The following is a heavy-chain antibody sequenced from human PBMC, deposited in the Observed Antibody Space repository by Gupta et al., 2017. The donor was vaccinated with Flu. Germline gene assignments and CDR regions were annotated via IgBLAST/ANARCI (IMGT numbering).Heavy chain of an antibody. CDR3: ATVASGC. D-gene: IGHD1-1*01. Sequence: EMQLLESGGDLVQPGGSLRLSSAAAGLTFSSSYLQWVRQPPGKGLMWVSRINPDGSSTTYAESVKGRFTLSRDNAKNTLYRQMNSLGDDDTSVYYCATVASGCWGQGTLVTVSS. J-gene: IGHJ4*02. V-gene: IGHV3-74*03. CDR2: INPDGSST. CDR1: GLTFSSSY.